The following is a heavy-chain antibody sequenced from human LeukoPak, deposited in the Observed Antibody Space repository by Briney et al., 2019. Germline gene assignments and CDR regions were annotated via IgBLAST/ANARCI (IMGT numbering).Heavy chain of an antibody. CDR2: INQDGSAK. V-gene: IGHV3-7*01. Sequence: GGSLRLSCAASGFTFSSYAMSWVRQAPGKGLEWVANINQDGSAKYFVDSVKGRFTISRDNAKNSLYLQMNSLRAEDTAVYYCARGRVRYGYDSSGYSDYWGQGTLVTVSS. J-gene: IGHJ4*02. CDR1: GFTFSSYA. D-gene: IGHD3-22*01. CDR3: ARGRVRYGYDSSGYSDY.